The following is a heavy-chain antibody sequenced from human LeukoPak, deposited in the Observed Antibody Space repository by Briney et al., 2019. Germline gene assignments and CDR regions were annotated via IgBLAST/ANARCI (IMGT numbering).Heavy chain of an antibody. J-gene: IGHJ5*02. CDR3: ARDGHDCSSTSCHHWFDP. Sequence: PGRSLRLSCAASGFTFSSYTMHWVRQAPGKGLEWVAVISYDGSNKYYADSVKGRFTISRDNSKNTLYLQMNSLRAEDTAVYYCARDGHDCSSTSCHHWFDPWGQGTLVTVSS. CDR2: ISYDGSNK. V-gene: IGHV3-30*04. CDR1: GFTFSSYT. D-gene: IGHD2-2*01.